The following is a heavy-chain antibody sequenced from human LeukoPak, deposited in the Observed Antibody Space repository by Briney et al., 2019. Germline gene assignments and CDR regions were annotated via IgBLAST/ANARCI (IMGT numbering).Heavy chain of an antibody. CDR1: GFTVSSNY. CDR2: IYSGGST. CDR3: ARRAGGYSHPYDY. D-gene: IGHD4-23*01. Sequence: GGSLRLSCVVSGFTVSSNYMSWVRQAPRKGLEWVSLIYSGGSTYYADSVKGRFTISRDNSKNTLYLQMNSLRAEDTAVYYCARRAGGYSHPYDYWGQGTLVTVSS. V-gene: IGHV3-53*01. J-gene: IGHJ4*02.